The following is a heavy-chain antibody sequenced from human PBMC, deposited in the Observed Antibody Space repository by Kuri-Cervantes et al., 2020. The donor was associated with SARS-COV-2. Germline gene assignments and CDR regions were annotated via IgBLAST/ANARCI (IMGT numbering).Heavy chain of an antibody. Sequence: GGSLRLSCAASGFTFSSYAMSWVRQAPGKGLEWVSAISGSGGSTYYADSVKGRFSISRDNSKNTLCLQMNSLRAEDTAVYYCAKFSGPMVRGVTFLGQFYYYYMDVWGKGTTVTVSS. V-gene: IGHV3-23*01. D-gene: IGHD3-10*01. CDR2: ISGSGGST. J-gene: IGHJ6*03. CDR1: GFTFSSYA. CDR3: AKFSGPMVRGVTFLGQFYYYYMDV.